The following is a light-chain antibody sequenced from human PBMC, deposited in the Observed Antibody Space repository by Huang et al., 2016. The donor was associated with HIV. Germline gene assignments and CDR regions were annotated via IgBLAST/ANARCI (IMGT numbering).Light chain of an antibody. CDR3: QQRVNGLT. CDR1: QNINTH. J-gene: IGKJ4*01. V-gene: IGKV3-11*01. Sequence: EIVLTQSPATLSFFPGQRVSLSCRASQNINTHLAWYQQRPGQPPRHLIYDASSRGPGVAARFSGSGSGTDFTLTISSLESEDFATYYCQQRVNGLTFGGGTKV. CDR2: DAS.